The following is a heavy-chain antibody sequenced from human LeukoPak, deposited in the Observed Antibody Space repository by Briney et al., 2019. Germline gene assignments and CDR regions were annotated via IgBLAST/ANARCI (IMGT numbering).Heavy chain of an antibody. CDR3: ARDGGGYSYGGFDY. CDR2: IYYSGST. CDR1: GGSISSGGYY. D-gene: IGHD5-18*01. J-gene: IGHJ4*02. V-gene: IGHV4-31*03. Sequence: SQTLSLTCTVSGGSISSGGYYWSWIRQHPGKGLGWIGYIYYSGSTYYNPSLKSRVTISVDTSKNQFSLKLSSVTAADTAVYYCARDGGGYSYGGFDYWGQGTWSPSPQ.